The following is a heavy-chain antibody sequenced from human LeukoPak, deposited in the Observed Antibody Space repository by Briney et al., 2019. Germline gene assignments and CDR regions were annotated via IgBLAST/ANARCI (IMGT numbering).Heavy chain of an antibody. J-gene: IGHJ3*02. D-gene: IGHD2-2*01. CDR3: ARDSTYCSSPICYDVFDI. Sequence: SQTLSLTCAISGDSVSSNSAAWNWIRQSPSRGLEWLGRTYYRSKWYNDYAVSVKSRITINPDTSKNQFSLQLNSVTPEDTAVYYCARDSTYCSSPICYDVFDIWGPGTRVTVSS. CDR2: TYYRSKWYN. V-gene: IGHV6-1*01. CDR1: GDSVSSNSAA.